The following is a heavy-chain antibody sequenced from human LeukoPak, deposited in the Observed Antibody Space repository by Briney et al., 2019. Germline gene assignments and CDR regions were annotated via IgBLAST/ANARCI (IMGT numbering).Heavy chain of an antibody. CDR3: ARALVVLGEPQLQN. D-gene: IGHD3-16*01. CDR1: GFTFSSYS. J-gene: IGHJ4*02. Sequence: PGGSLRLSCAASGFTFSSYSMNWVRQAPGKGLEWVSSISSSSSYIYYADSVKGRFTISRDNAKNSLYLQMNSLRAEDTAVYYCARALVVLGEPQLQNWGQGTLVTVSS. CDR2: ISSSSSYI. V-gene: IGHV3-21*01.